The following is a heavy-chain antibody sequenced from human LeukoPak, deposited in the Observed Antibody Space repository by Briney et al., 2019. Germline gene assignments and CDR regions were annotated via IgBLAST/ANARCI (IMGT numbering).Heavy chain of an antibody. Sequence: SETLSLTCTVSGGSISSSSYYWGWIRQPPGKGLEWIGSIYYRGSTYNNPSLTSRVTISVDSSKNQFSLKLSSVTAADAAVYYCAGQGRGGWLESWGQGALVTVSS. CDR1: GGSISSSSYY. D-gene: IGHD2-15*01. J-gene: IGHJ5*01. CDR2: IYYRGST. CDR3: AGQGRGGWLES. V-gene: IGHV4-39*01.